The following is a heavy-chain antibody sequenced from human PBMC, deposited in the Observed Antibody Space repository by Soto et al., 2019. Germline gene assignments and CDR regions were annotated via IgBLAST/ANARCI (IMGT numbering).Heavy chain of an antibody. CDR3: ASERIGIQGRFDS. J-gene: IGHJ4*02. CDR1: GFSYSAYT. CDR2: IIPSATT. D-gene: IGHD1-1*01. Sequence: GGSLRLPCAASGFSYSAYTMNWVGQAPGKGLEWVALIIPSATTYYADPVKGRFTTSRDNSKNTVYLEMNSLKSDDTAVYYCASERIGIQGRFDSWGPGTLVTVSS. V-gene: IGHV3-53*05.